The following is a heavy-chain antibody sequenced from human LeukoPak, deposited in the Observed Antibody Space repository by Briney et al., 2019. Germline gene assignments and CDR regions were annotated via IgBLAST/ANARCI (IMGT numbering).Heavy chain of an antibody. J-gene: IGHJ4*02. CDR2: IGASGGTT. V-gene: IGHV3-23*01. CDR3: AKDLEAVAGTIVNDY. Sequence: GGSLRLSCAVSGFTFSQYAMNWVTQGPGKGLEWVSGIGASGGTTYYADSVQGRFTISRDNSKNRLYLQLNRLRAEDTGVYFCAKDLEAVAGTIVNDYWGQGTLVTVSS. CDR1: GFTFSQYA. D-gene: IGHD6-19*01.